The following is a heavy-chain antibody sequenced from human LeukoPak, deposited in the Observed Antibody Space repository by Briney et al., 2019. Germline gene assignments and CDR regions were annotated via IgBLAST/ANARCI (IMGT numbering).Heavy chain of an antibody. Sequence: GGSLRLSCAASGFTFDDYATHWVRQAPGKGLEWVSGISWNSGSIGYADSVKGRFTISRDNAKNSLYLQMNSLRAEDTALYYCAKDGGLHYYDSSGYASWGQGTLVTVSS. V-gene: IGHV3-9*01. J-gene: IGHJ5*02. D-gene: IGHD3-22*01. CDR1: GFTFDDYA. CDR3: AKDGGLHYYDSSGYAS. CDR2: ISWNSGSI.